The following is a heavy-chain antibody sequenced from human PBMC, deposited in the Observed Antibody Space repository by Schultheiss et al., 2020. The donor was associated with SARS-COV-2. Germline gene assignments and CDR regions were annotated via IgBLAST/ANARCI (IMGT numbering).Heavy chain of an antibody. J-gene: IGHJ6*03. CDR1: GFIFSDYA. Sequence: GGSLRLSCAASGFIFSDYAMSWVRQTPGKGLEWVSSVSGSGDSTYYADSVKGRFTISRDNSKNTMYLQMNSLRADDTAVYYCARGPIVVVPAYYMDVWGKGTTVTVSS. D-gene: IGHD2-2*01. CDR2: VSGSGDST. CDR3: ARGPIVVVPAYYMDV. V-gene: IGHV3-23*01.